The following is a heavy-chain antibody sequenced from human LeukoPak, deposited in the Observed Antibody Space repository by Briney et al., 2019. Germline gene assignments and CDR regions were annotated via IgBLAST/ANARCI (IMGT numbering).Heavy chain of an antibody. CDR2: ISSSGNT. CDR3: ARGPGIAAAGDFDY. D-gene: IGHD6-13*01. CDR1: GASISGYF. V-gene: IGHV4-59*12. Sequence: SETLFLTCTVSGASISGYFWSWIRQPPGKGLEWIGYISSSGNTNYNPSLKSRVTISVDTSKNQFSLKLSSVTAADTAVYYCARGPGIAAAGDFDYWGQGTLVTVSS. J-gene: IGHJ4*02.